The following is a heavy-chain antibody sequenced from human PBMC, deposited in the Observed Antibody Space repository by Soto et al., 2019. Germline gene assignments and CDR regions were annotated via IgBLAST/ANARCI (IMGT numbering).Heavy chain of an antibody. Sequence: QVQLLESGPGLVKPSQTLSLICNFSGASISSGGYYWSWIRQRPGGGLEWLGFIYYSGISHYNPSLKSRATISVDTSKNQFSLKLISVTAADTAVYYCARTEWIQLWFDYWGQGALVTVS. CDR2: IYYSGIS. J-gene: IGHJ4*02. D-gene: IGHD5-18*01. CDR1: GASISSGGYY. V-gene: IGHV4-31*03. CDR3: ARTEWIQLWFDY.